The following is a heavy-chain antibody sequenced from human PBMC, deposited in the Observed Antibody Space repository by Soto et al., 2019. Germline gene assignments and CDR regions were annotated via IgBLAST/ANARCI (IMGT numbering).Heavy chain of an antibody. V-gene: IGHV1-18*01. D-gene: IGHD6-19*01. J-gene: IGHJ4*02. Sequence: QVQLVQSGAEVKKPGASVKVSCKASGYTFTSYDISWVRQAPGQGLEWMGWISAYNGNTNYAQKVQGRVTMTTDTPRSTAYMELRRLRSDDTAMYYCARDVFSGWPCDYWGQGTLVTVSS. CDR3: ARDVFSGWPCDY. CDR2: ISAYNGNT. CDR1: GYTFTSYD.